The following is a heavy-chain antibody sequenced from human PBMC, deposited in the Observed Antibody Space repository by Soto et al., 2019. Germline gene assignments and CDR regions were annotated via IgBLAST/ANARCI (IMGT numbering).Heavy chain of an antibody. D-gene: IGHD1-26*01. Sequence: GGSLRLSCVVSVFPFGANAMSWVRQAPGKGLEWVSGLSNTGRRTSYADSVKGRFNISRDNSENMVYLQMNSLRVEDTAVYYCATEMGATQGPFDNWGQGTLVTVSS. J-gene: IGHJ4*02. V-gene: IGHV3-23*01. CDR2: LSNTGRRT. CDR1: VFPFGANA. CDR3: ATEMGATQGPFDN.